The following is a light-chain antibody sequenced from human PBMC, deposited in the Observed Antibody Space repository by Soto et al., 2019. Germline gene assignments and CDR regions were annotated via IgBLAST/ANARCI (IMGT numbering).Light chain of an antibody. V-gene: IGKV3-20*01. J-gene: IGKJ1*01. CDR1: QSVSSNY. CDR2: GAS. CDR3: HQYGISP. Sequence: EIVLTQSPGTLSLSPGERATLSCRASQSVSSNYLAWYQQKPGQAPRLLIYGASSRATGIPDRFSGSGSGTEFSLTISRLEPEDFAVYYCHQYGISPFGQGTKVDIK.